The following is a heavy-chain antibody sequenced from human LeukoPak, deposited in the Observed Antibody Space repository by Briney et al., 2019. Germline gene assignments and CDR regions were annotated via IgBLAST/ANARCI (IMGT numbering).Heavy chain of an antibody. J-gene: IGHJ6*03. D-gene: IGHD5-18*01. Sequence: SETLSLTCTVSGGSISSYYWSWIRQPPGKGLEWIGYIHYSGSTNYNPSLKSRVTISVDTSKNQFSLKLSSVTAADTAVYYCARTTEGGYTYGYFYYYYMDVWGKGTTVTISS. CDR1: GGSISSYY. CDR3: ARTTEGGYTYGYFYYYYMDV. V-gene: IGHV4-59*01. CDR2: IHYSGST.